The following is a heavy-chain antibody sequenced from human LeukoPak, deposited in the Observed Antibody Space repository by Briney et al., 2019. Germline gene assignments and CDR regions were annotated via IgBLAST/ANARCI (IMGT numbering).Heavy chain of an antibody. CDR1: GFTFSSYW. V-gene: IGHV3-7*01. CDR3: AKNNGSSPYIDY. Sequence: PGGSLRPSCAASGFTFSSYWMSWVRQAPGKGLEWVANIKQDGSEKYYADSVKGRFTISRDNSKNTLYLQMNSLRAEDTAVYYCAKNNGSSPYIDYWGQGTLVTVSS. CDR2: IKQDGSEK. J-gene: IGHJ4*02. D-gene: IGHD6-13*01.